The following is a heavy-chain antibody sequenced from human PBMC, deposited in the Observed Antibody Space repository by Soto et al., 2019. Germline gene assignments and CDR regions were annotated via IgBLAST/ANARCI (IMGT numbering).Heavy chain of an antibody. D-gene: IGHD5-12*01. Sequence: GGSLRLSCAASGFTFSRFALSWVRRAPGKGLEWVAALSGNGVKKYHADSVKGRFTISRDNSKNTLYLQMNSLRAEDTAVYYCAKDNGGYGFDYWGQGTLVTVSS. J-gene: IGHJ4*02. CDR2: LSGNGVKK. CDR3: AKDNGGYGFDY. CDR1: GFTFSRFA. V-gene: IGHV3-23*01.